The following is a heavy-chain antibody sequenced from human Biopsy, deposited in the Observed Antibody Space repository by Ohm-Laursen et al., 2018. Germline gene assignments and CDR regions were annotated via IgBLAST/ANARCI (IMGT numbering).Heavy chain of an antibody. CDR3: ARMDCSGGSCHYYSYGMDV. CDR1: GVSITAYY. V-gene: IGHV4-4*09. Sequence: SGTLSLTCTVSGVSITAYYWSWIRQPPGKGLECIGNIHHSGSTNYNPSLKSRLTISVGTSKNQFSLKLSSVTAADTAVYYCARMDCSGGSCHYYSYGMDVWGQGTTVTVSS. J-gene: IGHJ6*02. D-gene: IGHD2-15*01. CDR2: IHHSGST.